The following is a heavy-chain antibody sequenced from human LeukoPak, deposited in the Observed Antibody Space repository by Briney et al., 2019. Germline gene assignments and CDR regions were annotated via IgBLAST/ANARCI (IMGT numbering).Heavy chain of an antibody. CDR1: GGTFSSYA. D-gene: IGHD2-2*01. Sequence: SVKVSCKASGGTFSSYAISWVRQAPGQGLEWMGGIIPIFGTANYAQKFQGRVTITADESTSTAYMELSSLRPEDTAVYYCANSADSHYYYYGMDVWGQGTTVTVSS. CDR3: ANSADSHYYYYGMDV. V-gene: IGHV1-69*01. CDR2: IIPIFGTA. J-gene: IGHJ6*02.